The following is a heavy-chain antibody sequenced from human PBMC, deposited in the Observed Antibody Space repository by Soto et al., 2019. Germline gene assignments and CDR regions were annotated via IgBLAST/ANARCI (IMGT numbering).Heavy chain of an antibody. Sequence: PXASLKISCKGCGYSFTSYWIGWVRQMPGKGLEWMGIIYPGDSDTRYSPSFQGQVTISADKSISTAYLQWSSLKASDTAMYYCARLQYSSSQNWFDPWGQGTLVTVSS. CDR3: ARLQYSSSQNWFDP. D-gene: IGHD6-6*01. CDR1: GYSFTSYW. J-gene: IGHJ5*02. V-gene: IGHV5-51*01. CDR2: IYPGDSDT.